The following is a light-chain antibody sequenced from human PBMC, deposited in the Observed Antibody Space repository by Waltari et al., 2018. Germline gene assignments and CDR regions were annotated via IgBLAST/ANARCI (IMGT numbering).Light chain of an antibody. CDR2: ASA. J-gene: IGKJ3*01. V-gene: IGKV1-12*01. CDR1: QGISSW. Sequence: DIQMTQSPSSVSASVGDRVTITCRASQGISSWLAWYQQKPGKAPQLLIYASASLQSGAPSRFSGSGSGTDFTLIISSLQPEDFATYYCQQGNTFPPTFGPGTKVEMK. CDR3: QQGNTFPPT.